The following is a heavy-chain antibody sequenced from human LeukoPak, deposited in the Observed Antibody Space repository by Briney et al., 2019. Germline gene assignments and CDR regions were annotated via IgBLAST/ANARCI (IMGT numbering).Heavy chain of an antibody. CDR3: ARGSYYYDSSGYPIYDY. CDR1: GFTFSSYW. V-gene: IGHV3-74*01. D-gene: IGHD3-22*01. J-gene: IGHJ4*02. CDR2: TNSDGSST. Sequence: QPGGSLRLSCAASGFTFSSYWMHWVRQAPGKGLGWVSRTNSDGSSTSYADSVKGRFTISRDNAKNTLYLQMNSLRAEDTAVYYCARGSYYYDSSGYPIYDYWGQGTLVTVSS.